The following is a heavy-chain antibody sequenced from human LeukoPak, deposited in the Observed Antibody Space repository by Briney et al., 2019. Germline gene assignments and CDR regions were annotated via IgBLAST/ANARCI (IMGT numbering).Heavy chain of an antibody. Sequence: GGSLRLSCAASGFTFSSYSMNWVRQAPGKGLEWVSYISSSSSTIYYADSVKGRFTISRDNSKNTLYLQMNSLRAEDTAVYYCANDLGYSSGWYLDPWGQGTLVTVSS. V-gene: IGHV3-48*01. CDR2: ISSSSSTI. CDR1: GFTFSSYS. CDR3: ANDLGYSSGWYLDP. J-gene: IGHJ5*02. D-gene: IGHD6-19*01.